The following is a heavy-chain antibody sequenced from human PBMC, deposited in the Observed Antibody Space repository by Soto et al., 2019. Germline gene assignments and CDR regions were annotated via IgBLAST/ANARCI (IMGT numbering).Heavy chain of an antibody. CDR3: SRNEGKDACKFAD. D-gene: IGHD2-2*01. CDR2: IIPLFGTA. V-gene: IGHV1-69*13. CDR1: GYTFTSYG. Sequence: SVKVSCTASGYTFTSYGISWVRQAPGRGLEWMGGIIPLFGTANYAQKFQGRVTIIADESTRTAYMELRRLRSEDTAVYYWSRNEGKDACKFADWGQGTLVTV. J-gene: IGHJ4*02.